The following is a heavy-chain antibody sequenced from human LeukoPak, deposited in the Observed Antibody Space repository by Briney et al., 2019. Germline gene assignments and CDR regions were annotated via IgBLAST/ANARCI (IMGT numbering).Heavy chain of an antibody. J-gene: IGHJ5*02. D-gene: IGHD3-10*01. CDR2: ILGSGGST. Sequence: GGSLRLSCAASGFTFSSYAMSWVRQAPGKGLEWVSAILGSGGSTYYADSVKGRFTISRDNSKNTLYLQVNSLRAEDTAVYYCARAPGSGSYLPIDPWGQGTLVTVSS. CDR1: GFTFSSYA. V-gene: IGHV3-23*01. CDR3: ARAPGSGSYLPIDP.